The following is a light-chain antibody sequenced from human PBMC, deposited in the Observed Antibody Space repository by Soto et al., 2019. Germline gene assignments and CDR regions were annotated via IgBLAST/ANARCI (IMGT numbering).Light chain of an antibody. Sequence: QSVLTQPPSVSGAPGQRVTISCTGSSSNIGTGYDVHWYHQLPGAAPKLLIYSNTNRPSGVPVRFSASKSGTSASLAITGLQAEDEADYYCQSYDSSLRGVVFGGGTKLTVL. J-gene: IGLJ2*01. V-gene: IGLV1-40*01. CDR2: SNT. CDR1: SSNIGTGYD. CDR3: QSYDSSLRGVV.